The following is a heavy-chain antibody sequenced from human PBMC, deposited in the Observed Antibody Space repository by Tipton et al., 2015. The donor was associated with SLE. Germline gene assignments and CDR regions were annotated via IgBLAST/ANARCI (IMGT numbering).Heavy chain of an antibody. CDR1: GGSFSGYY. D-gene: IGHD2-15*01. CDR3: ARGGGSPSY. CDR2: INHSGST. J-gene: IGHJ4*02. V-gene: IGHV4-34*01. Sequence: GLVKPSETLSLTCAVYGGSFSGYYWNWIRQPPGKGLEWIGEINHSGSTNYNPSLKSRVTISVDMSKNQFSLKLTSVTAADTAVYYCARGGGSPSYWGQGTLVTVSS.